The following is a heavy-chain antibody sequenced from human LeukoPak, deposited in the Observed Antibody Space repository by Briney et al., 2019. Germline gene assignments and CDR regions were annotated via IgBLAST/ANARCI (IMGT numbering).Heavy chain of an antibody. CDR1: GYTFSSYW. CDR2: IYPDVSDT. J-gene: IGHJ6*03. V-gene: IGHV5-51*01. Sequence: GESLKISCKGSGYTFSSYWIGWVRQMPGKGLEWMGIIYPDVSDTRYSPSFQGQVTISADKSISTAYLQWSSLKASDTAMYYCARLAYCSNDVCYSNYYYSMDVWGKGTTVTVPS. D-gene: IGHD2-8*01. CDR3: ARLAYCSNDVCYSNYYYSMDV.